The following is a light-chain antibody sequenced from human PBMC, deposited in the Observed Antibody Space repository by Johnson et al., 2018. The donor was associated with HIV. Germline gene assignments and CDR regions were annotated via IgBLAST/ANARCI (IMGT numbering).Light chain of an antibody. J-gene: IGLJ1*01. CDR1: SSNIGNNY. CDR2: DNN. V-gene: IGLV1-51*01. CDR3: GSWDSSLSAYV. Sequence: QSILTQPPSVSAAPGQKVTISCSGSSSNIGNNYVSWYQQLPGTAPKLLIYDNNRRPSGIPDRFSGSKSGTSGHLGITGLQTGDEADYYCGSWDSSLSAYVYGTGTKVTVL.